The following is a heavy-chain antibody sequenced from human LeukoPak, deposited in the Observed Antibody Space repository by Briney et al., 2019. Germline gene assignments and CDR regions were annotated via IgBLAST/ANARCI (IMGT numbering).Heavy chain of an antibody. Sequence: GGSLRLSCAASGFTFSSYWMSWVRQAPGKGLEWVANIKKDGSEKYYVDSVKGRFTISRDNSRNTLSLQMHSLRADDTAVYYCAKDRPYISSWYGCSTPWGQGTLVTVSS. CDR2: IKKDGSEK. V-gene: IGHV3-7*03. J-gene: IGHJ5*02. D-gene: IGHD6-13*01. CDR3: AKDRPYISSWYGCSTP. CDR1: GFTFSSYW.